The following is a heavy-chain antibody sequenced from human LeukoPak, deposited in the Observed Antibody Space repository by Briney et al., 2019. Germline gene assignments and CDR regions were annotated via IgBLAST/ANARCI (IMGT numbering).Heavy chain of an antibody. CDR3: ARPRHRHCSGGNCYSRDGFDI. CDR2: ISTYNGNT. Sequence: ASVKVSCKSSGYTFTTYGITWVRQAPGQGLEWMGWISTYNGNTNYAQKLQGRVTMTTDTSTSTAYMELSSLKSEDTAVYYCARPRHRHCSGGNCYSRDGFDIWGQGTMVTVSS. V-gene: IGHV1-18*01. J-gene: IGHJ3*02. CDR1: GYTFTTYG. D-gene: IGHD2-15*01.